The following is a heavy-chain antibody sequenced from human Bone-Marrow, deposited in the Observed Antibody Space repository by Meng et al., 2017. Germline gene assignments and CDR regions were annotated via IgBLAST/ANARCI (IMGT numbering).Heavy chain of an antibody. Sequence: QGHRVQAGPEVKKPGASVKLSCKPSGYTFAAYWIHWLRQAPGQGLEWMGRIDPNNDHTQYAQNFQGRVTMTSDTSISTVYMELNGLRSDDTAVYYCARDEDISAAGKLFGDYWGQGTLVTVSS. CDR3: ARDEDISAAGKLFGDY. CDR1: GYTFAAYW. CDR2: IDPNNDHT. V-gene: IGHV1-2*06. D-gene: IGHD6-13*01. J-gene: IGHJ4*02.